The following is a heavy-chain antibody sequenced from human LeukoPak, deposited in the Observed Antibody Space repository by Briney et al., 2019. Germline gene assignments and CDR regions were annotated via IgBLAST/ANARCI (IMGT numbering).Heavy chain of an antibody. J-gene: IGHJ4*02. D-gene: IGHD2-2*01. CDR2: IYPGDSDT. Sequence: GESLKISCRGSGDSFTTYWIGWVHQMPGKGLEWMGIIYPGDSDTRYSPSFQGQVTMSADKSINTAYLQWSSLKASDTAMYYCARRQGCSSTSCPPDSWSQGTLVTVSS. CDR3: ARRQGCSSTSCPPDS. V-gene: IGHV5-51*07. CDR1: GDSFTTYW.